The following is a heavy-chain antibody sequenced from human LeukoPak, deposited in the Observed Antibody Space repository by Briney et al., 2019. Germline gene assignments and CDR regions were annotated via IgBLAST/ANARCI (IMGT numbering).Heavy chain of an antibody. J-gene: IGHJ5*02. CDR2: ISYDGSNK. D-gene: IGHD6-13*01. CDR1: GFTFSSYA. V-gene: IGHV3-30-3*01. Sequence: GGSLRLSCAASGFTFSSYAMHWVRQAPGKGLEWVAVISYDGSNKYYADSVKGRFTISRDNSKNTLYLQMNSLRAEDTAVYYCARGIAPHTPWFAPWGQGTLVTVSS. CDR3: ARGIAPHTPWFAP.